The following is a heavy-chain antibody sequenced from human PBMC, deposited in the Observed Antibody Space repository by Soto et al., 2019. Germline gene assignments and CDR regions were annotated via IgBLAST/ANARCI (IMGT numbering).Heavy chain of an antibody. CDR3: AKCNGDIYYYYAMDV. CDR1: GFTFSSYG. CDR2: ISYDGSNK. Sequence: QVQLVESGGGVVQPGRSLRLSCAASGFTFSSYGMHWVRQAPGKGLEWVAVISYDGSNKYYADSVKGRFTISRGNSKNTLYLQMNSLRAEDTAVYYCAKCNGDIYYYYAMDVWGQGTTVTVSS. J-gene: IGHJ6*02. D-gene: IGHD2-8*01. V-gene: IGHV3-30*18.